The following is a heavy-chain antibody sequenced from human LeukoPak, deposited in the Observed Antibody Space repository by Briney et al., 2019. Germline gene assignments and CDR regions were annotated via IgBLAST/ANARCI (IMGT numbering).Heavy chain of an antibody. Sequence: SETLSLTCTVYGGSFSGYYWSWIRQPPGKGLEWIGEINHSGSTNYNPSLKSRVTISVDTSKNQFSLKLSSVTAADTAVYYCARRVRWLHDFDYWGQGTLVTVSS. CDR1: GGSFSGYY. V-gene: IGHV4-34*01. D-gene: IGHD5-24*01. CDR3: ARRVRWLHDFDY. CDR2: INHSGST. J-gene: IGHJ4*02.